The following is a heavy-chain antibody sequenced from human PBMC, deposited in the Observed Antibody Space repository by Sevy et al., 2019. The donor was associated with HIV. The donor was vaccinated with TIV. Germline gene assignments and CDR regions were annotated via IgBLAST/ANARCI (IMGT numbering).Heavy chain of an antibody. CDR3: TRWKGAESGFDY. CDR2: FKRKADGGTL. CDR1: GFTFTDYA. D-gene: IGHD1-1*01. J-gene: IGHJ4*02. V-gene: IGHV3-49*04. Sequence: GGSLRLSCTASGFTFTDYAMNWVRQSPGKGLEWVAFFKRKADGGTLDHAASVKGRFTISRDDSKNIAYLQMNDRKNEDTGVYYCTRWKGAESGFDYWGQGALVTVSS.